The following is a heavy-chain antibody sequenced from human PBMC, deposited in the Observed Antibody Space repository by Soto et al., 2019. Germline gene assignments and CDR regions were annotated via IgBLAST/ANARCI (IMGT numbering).Heavy chain of an antibody. V-gene: IGHV3-48*01. Sequence: GGSLRLSCAASGFTFSSYSMNWVRQAPGKGLEWVSYISGSSSAIHYVDSVKGRFTISRDNAKNSLYLQMNSLRAEDTAVYYCARLTTGTTTDFDYWGQGALVTVSS. CDR1: GFTFSSYS. CDR2: ISGSSSAI. D-gene: IGHD4-17*01. J-gene: IGHJ4*02. CDR3: ARLTTGTTTDFDY.